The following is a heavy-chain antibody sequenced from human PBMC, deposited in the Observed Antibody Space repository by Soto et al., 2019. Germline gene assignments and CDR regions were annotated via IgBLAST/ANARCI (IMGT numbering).Heavy chain of an antibody. V-gene: IGHV4-30-2*01. CDR1: GGSITTSDYS. CDR2: IYHTGAT. CDR3: VRERTIFGVAPGGGVDV. Sequence: SETLSLTCTVSGGSITTSDYSWSWIRQPPGRGLEWIGSIYHTGATHYIPSLKSRLTMSLDKSKNHFSLDLTSVTAADTALYYCVRERTIFGVAPGGGVDVWGQGTTVTVSS. D-gene: IGHD3-3*01. J-gene: IGHJ6*02.